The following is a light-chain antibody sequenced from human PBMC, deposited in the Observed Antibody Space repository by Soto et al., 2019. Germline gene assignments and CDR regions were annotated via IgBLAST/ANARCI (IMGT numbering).Light chain of an antibody. CDR2: DSS. Sequence: DIQMPQSPSSLSASVGDRVTIICQASQDITNYLNWYQQKPGKAPKLLIHDSSNLETGVPSRFSGSGSGTYFSFTISRLQPEDIATYYCQQYDTLPLTFGQGTRLEIK. J-gene: IGKJ5*01. CDR1: QDITNY. CDR3: QQYDTLPLT. V-gene: IGKV1-33*01.